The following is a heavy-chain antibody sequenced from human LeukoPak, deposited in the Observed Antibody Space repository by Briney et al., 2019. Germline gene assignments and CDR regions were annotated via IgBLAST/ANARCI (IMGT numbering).Heavy chain of an antibody. CDR1: GGSISSSTYY. V-gene: IGHV4-39*07. Sequence: SETLSLTCTVSGGSISSSTYYWGWIRQSPGKGLEWIGSVHYSGGSYYSPSLKSRVTISLNTSKNQFSLKLSSVTAADTAVYYCARVTSAGAWLGYFDYWGQGTLVTVS. D-gene: IGHD6-19*01. CDR3: ARVTSAGAWLGYFDY. J-gene: IGHJ4*02. CDR2: VHYSGGS.